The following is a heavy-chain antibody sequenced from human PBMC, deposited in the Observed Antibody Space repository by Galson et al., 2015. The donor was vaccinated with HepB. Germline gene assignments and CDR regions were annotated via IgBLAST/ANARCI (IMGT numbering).Heavy chain of an antibody. CDR1: GDNLNIYW. V-gene: IGHV5-51*03. D-gene: IGHD3-16*01. J-gene: IGHJ3*02. CDR2: IYVGDSDT. Sequence: QSGAEVKKPGESLKISCRGSGDNLNIYWIAWVRQMPGKGPEWMGIIYVGDSDTRYSPSLQGHVIITADTSTSTAYVEWSSLKASDSAMYYCATQSRGLLRQGGNGFDIWGQGTLVTVSS. CDR3: ATQSRGLLRQGGNGFDI.